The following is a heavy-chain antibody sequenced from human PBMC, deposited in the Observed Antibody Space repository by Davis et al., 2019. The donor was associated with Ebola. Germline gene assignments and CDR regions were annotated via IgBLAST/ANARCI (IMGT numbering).Heavy chain of an antibody. CDR3: ARDPLLSWEYYFDC. V-gene: IGHV3-33*08. D-gene: IGHD1-26*01. CDR2: IWYDGRNE. J-gene: IGHJ4*02. Sequence: GGSLRLSCAASGFTFSTYGMHWVRQAPGKGLEWVAGIWYDGRNEYYADSVKGRFTISRDNSKNILYLQVSSLRAEDTAVYYCARDPLLSWEYYFDCWGQGTLVTASS. CDR1: GFTFSTYG.